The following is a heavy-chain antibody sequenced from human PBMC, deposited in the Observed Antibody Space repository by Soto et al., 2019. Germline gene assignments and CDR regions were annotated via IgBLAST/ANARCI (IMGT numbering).Heavy chain of an antibody. CDR2: IWNDGNGY. Sequence: QVQLVESGGGVVQPGRSLRLSCAASGFKFNNYGMHWVRQAPGKGLEWVAVIWNDGNGYYYANSVKGRFTISRDNSKNTLYLQMSSLRAEDTAVYYCARRQISPPTRGAASARGGMDVWGQGTTVTVPS. D-gene: IGHD6-13*01. CDR1: GFKFNNYG. J-gene: IGHJ6*02. V-gene: IGHV3-33*01. CDR3: ARRQISPPTRGAASARGGMDV.